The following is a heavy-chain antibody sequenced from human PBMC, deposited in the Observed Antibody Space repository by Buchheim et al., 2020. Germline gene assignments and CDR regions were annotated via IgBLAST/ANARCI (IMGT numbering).Heavy chain of an antibody. D-gene: IGHD2-8*01. CDR1: GFTFSSYW. Sequence: EVQLVESGGGLVQPGGSLRLSCAASGFTFSSYWMHWVRQVPGTGLMWVSRINSAGPGTMYADPVKGRFTMSSDNARNKLQLEMNSLRADDTAVYYCVREGLIANYAMDVWGRGTT. CDR2: INSAGPGT. V-gene: IGHV3-74*03. CDR3: VREGLIANYAMDV. J-gene: IGHJ6*02.